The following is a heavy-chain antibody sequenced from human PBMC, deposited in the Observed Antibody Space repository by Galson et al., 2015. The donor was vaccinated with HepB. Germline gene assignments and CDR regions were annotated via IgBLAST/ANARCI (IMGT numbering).Heavy chain of an antibody. Sequence: CAISGDSVSNNNAAWNWIRQSPSRGLEWLGRTYYRSKWAYDYAASVKSRIIIDPDTSKNQFTLQLVSVTPEDTAVYYCTKSVALARGMDVWGQRTTVTVSS. CDR1: GDSVSNNNAA. J-gene: IGHJ6*02. CDR2: TYYRSKWAY. V-gene: IGHV6-1*01. D-gene: IGHD6-19*01. CDR3: TKSVALARGMDV.